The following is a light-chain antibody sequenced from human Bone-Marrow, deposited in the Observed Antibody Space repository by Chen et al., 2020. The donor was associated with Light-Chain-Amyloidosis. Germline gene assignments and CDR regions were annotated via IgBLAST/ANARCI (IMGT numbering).Light chain of an antibody. CDR2: EVT. Sequence: QSALTQPVSVSGSPGQSITISCTGTSSDVGGDNHFSWYQQHPDKAPKRMIHEVTNPPPWVPDRFSGSKYDNTASLTISGLQTEDEADYFCSSYTITNTLVFGSGTRVTVL. J-gene: IGLJ1*01. CDR1: SSDVGGDNH. V-gene: IGLV2-14*01. CDR3: SSYTITNTLV.